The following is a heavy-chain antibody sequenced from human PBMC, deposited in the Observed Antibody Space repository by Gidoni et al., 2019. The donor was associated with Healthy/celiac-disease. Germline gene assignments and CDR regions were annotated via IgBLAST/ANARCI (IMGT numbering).Heavy chain of an antibody. CDR1: GGSISSYY. Sequence: QVQLQESGPGLVQPSETLSLTCTVSGGSISSYYWSWIRQPPGKGLEWIGYIYYSGSTNYNPSLKSRVTISVDTSKNQFSLKLSSVTAADTAVYYCARDRAALYSSGWRSLYYWGQGTLVTVSS. J-gene: IGHJ4*02. D-gene: IGHD6-19*01. CDR3: ARDRAALYSSGWRSLYY. V-gene: IGHV4-59*01. CDR2: IYYSGST.